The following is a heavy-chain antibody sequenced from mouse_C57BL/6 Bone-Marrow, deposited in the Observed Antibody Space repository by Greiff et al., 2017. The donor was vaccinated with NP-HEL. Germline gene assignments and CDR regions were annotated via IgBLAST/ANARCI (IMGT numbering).Heavy chain of an antibody. D-gene: IGHD1-1*01. V-gene: IGHV5-15*01. CDR1: GFTFSDYG. J-gene: IGHJ1*03. CDR3: ARSPHYYGSSPYWYFDV. Sequence: EVQRVESGGGLVQPGGSLKLSCAASGFTFSDYGMAWVRQAPRKGPEWVAFISNLAYSIYYADTVTGRFTISRENAKNTLYLEMSSLRSEDTAMYYCARSPHYYGSSPYWYFDVWGTGTTVTVSS. CDR2: ISNLAYSI.